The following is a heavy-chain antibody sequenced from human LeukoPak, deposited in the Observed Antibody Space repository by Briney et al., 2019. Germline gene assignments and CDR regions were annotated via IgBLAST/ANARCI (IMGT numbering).Heavy chain of an antibody. CDR1: GFTFSSYA. D-gene: IGHD2-15*01. Sequence: GGSLRLSCAASGFTFSSYAMSWVRQAPGKGLEWVSGISGSDGSTNYADSVKGRFTISRENSKNTLYLQMNSLRAEDTAVYYCAKDSAKRYDDYWGQGTLVTVSS. CDR3: AKDSAKRYDDY. V-gene: IGHV3-23*01. J-gene: IGHJ4*02. CDR2: ISGSDGST.